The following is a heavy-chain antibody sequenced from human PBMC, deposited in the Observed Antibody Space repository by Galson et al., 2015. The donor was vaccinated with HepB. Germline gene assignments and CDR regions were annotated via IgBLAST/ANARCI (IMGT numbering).Heavy chain of an antibody. J-gene: IGHJ4*02. CDR3: ARHVSSFSEGYY. Sequence: QSGAEVKKPGESLKISCKGSGYIFSNYWIGWVRQMPGKGLEWMGIIYPSDSDTRYSPSFQGQVTISADKSTNTAYLQWSSLKASDTAMYYCARHVSSFSEGYYWGQGTLVTVSS. D-gene: IGHD1-14*01. V-gene: IGHV5-51*01. CDR2: IYPSDSDT. CDR1: GYIFSNYW.